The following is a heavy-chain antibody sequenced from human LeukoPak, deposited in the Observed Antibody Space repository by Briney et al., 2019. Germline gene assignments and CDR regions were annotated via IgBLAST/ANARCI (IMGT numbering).Heavy chain of an antibody. CDR2: IYYSGST. V-gene: IGHV4-61*08. Sequence: PSETLSLTCTVSGDSISSGGYYWSWIRQHPGKGLEWIGYIYYSGSTNYNPSLKSRVTISVDTSKNQFSLKLSSVTAADTAVYYCARTRHFYYYDSSGYSFDYWGQGTLVTVSS. CDR1: GDSISSGGYY. J-gene: IGHJ4*02. D-gene: IGHD3-22*01. CDR3: ARTRHFYYYDSSGYSFDY.